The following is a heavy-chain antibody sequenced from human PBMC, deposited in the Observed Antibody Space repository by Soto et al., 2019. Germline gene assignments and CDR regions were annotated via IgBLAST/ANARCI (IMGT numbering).Heavy chain of an antibody. CDR3: SRGPVAGPSYYYMAM. J-gene: IGHJ6*03. D-gene: IGHD6-19*01. CDR1: GFPFSTYD. Sequence: EVLLVESGGGLVQPGGSLRLSCAASGFPFSTYDMHWVRQSPGKGLEWISAIGAAGDTYYSASMKGRVTISRDNAKSSLYLQMNSLSARDSAVYYCSRGPVAGPSYYYMAMWGKGTTVIVSS. CDR2: IGAAGDT. V-gene: IGHV3-13*01.